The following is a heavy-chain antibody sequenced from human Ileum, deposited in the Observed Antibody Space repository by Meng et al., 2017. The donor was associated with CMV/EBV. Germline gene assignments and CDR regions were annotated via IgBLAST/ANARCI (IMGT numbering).Heavy chain of an antibody. CDR3: ARDGAAAASDY. J-gene: IGHJ4*02. CDR2: ISSSNGAI. D-gene: IGHD6-13*01. V-gene: IGHV3-48*04. Sequence: GESLKISCAASRFTFSRFGMNWVRQAPGKGLEWVSYISSSNGAIDYADSVKGRFTISRDNAKNSLYLQMNSLRAEDTAIYYCARDGAAAASDYWGQGTLVTVSS. CDR1: RFTFSRFG.